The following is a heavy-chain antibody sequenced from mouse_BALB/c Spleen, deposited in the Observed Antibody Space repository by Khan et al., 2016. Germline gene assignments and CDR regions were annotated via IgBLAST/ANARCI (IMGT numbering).Heavy chain of an antibody. CDR2: INPGSNYT. Sequence: VQLQESGAELAKPEASVKMSCKASGYTFTRFWMHWVKQRPGQGLEWIGYINPGSNYTDYNQNFKDKATLTADKSSSTAYMLLSSLTSEDSAVYFCARWGYGNYLYQAMDYWGQGISVTVSS. D-gene: IGHD2-10*02. CDR3: ARWGYGNYLYQAMDY. CDR1: GYTFTRFW. J-gene: IGHJ4*01. V-gene: IGHV1-7*01.